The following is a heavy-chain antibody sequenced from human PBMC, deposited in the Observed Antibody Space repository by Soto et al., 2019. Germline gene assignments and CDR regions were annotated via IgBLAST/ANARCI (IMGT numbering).Heavy chain of an antibody. CDR3: ARDNAVYGGFYYFDY. CDR1: GFTFSSYA. D-gene: IGHD4-17*01. Sequence: GGSLRLSCAASGFTFSSYAMHWVRQAPGKGLEWVAVISYDGSNKYYADSVKGRFTISRDNSKNTLYLQMNSLRAEDTAVYYCARDNAVYGGFYYFDYWGQGTLVTVSS. J-gene: IGHJ4*02. CDR2: ISYDGSNK. V-gene: IGHV3-30-3*01.